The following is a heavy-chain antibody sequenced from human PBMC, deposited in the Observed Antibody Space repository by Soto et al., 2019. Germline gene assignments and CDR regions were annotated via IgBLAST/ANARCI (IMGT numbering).Heavy chain of an antibody. CDR1: GFTVSSNY. CDR2: IYAGGHT. Sequence: PGGSLRLSCVASGFTVSSNYMSWVRQAPGKGLEWVSVIYAGGHTFYAESVKGRFTISRHNSKNMLNLEMNSLRSEDTAVYYCAREEAHYGMDVWGQGTTVTVSS. CDR3: AREEAHYGMDV. J-gene: IGHJ6*02. V-gene: IGHV3-53*04.